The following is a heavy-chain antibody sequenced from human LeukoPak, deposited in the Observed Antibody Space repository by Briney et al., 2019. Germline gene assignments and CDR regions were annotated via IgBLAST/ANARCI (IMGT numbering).Heavy chain of an antibody. CDR1: GGTFSSYA. CDR2: IIPIFGTA. J-gene: IGHJ3*02. Sequence: GASVKVSCKASGGTFSSYAISWVRQAPGQGLEWMGGIIPIFGTANYAQKFQGRVTITADESTSTAYMELSSLSSEDTAVYYCARELGMATIQGPGEDIWGQGTMVTVSS. V-gene: IGHV1-69*13. CDR3: ARELGMATIQGPGEDI. D-gene: IGHD5-24*01.